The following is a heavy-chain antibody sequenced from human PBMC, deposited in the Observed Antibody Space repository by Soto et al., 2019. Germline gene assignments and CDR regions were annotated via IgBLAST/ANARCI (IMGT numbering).Heavy chain of an antibody. CDR1: GVSLSSYY. J-gene: IGHJ4*02. Sequence: QVQLQESGPGLVKPSETLSLTCTVSGVSLSSYYWRWILQPAGKGLEWIGHIYTSGSTNYNPSLKSRVTMSIDTSTNQFSMKLSSVTATDTAVYYCARVMEQIALDYWGQGTLVTGSS. CDR2: IYTSGST. CDR3: ARVMEQIALDY. V-gene: IGHV4-4*07. D-gene: IGHD6-6*01.